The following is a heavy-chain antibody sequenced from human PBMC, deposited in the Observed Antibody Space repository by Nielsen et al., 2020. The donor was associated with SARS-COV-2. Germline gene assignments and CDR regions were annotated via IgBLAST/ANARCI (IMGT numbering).Heavy chain of an antibody. D-gene: IGHD6-19*01. J-gene: IGHJ4*02. CDR1: GGSVSSGSYY. CDR3: ARDLRRDSRAVAGTVLDY. V-gene: IGHV4-61*01. Sequence: SETLSLTCTVSGGSVSSGSYYWSWIRQPPGKGLEWIGYIYYSGSTNYNPSLKSRVTISVDTSKNQFSLKLSSVTAADTAVYYCARDLRRDSRAVAGTVLDYWGQGTLVTVSS. CDR2: IYYSGST.